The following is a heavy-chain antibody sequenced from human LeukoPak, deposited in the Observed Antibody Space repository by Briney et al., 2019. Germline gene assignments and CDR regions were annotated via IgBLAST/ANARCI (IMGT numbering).Heavy chain of an antibody. D-gene: IGHD2-21*02. CDR3: AREDTPATANY. V-gene: IGHV3-53*01. Sequence: GGSLRLSCAASGFTVSGNYMSWVRQAPGKGLEWVSTIYSGGSTYYADSVKGRFTISRGNSKNTLYLQMNSLRAEDTAVYYCAREDTPATANYWGQGTLVTISS. CDR1: GFTVSGNY. CDR2: IYSGGST. J-gene: IGHJ4*02.